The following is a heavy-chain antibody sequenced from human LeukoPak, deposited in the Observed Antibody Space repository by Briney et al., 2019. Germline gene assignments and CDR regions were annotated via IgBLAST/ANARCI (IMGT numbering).Heavy chain of an antibody. V-gene: IGHV3-23*01. D-gene: IGHD6-19*01. Sequence: GGSLRLSCAASGFTFSDYYMSWVRQAPGKGLEWVSAISGSGGSTYYADSVKGRFTISRDNSKNTLYLQMNSLRAEDTAVYYCAKVVSGWFWFDPWGQGTLVTVSS. J-gene: IGHJ5*02. CDR1: GFTFSDYY. CDR2: ISGSGGST. CDR3: AKVVSGWFWFDP.